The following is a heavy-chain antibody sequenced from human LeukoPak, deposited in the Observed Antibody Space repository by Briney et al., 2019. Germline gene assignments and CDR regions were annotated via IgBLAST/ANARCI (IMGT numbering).Heavy chain of an antibody. CDR3: AKQSQGFGSGSFFDY. CDR2: ITSSGGST. D-gene: IGHD3-10*01. J-gene: IGHJ4*02. Sequence: AGESLRLSCAVSGFTFAIYAASCVRQAPGKGLEWVLGITSSGGSTFYADSVKGRFTISRDNSKNTLYLQMNSLRVDDTAVYYCAKQSQGFGSGSFFDYWGQGTLVTVFS. V-gene: IGHV3-23*01. CDR1: GFTFAIYA.